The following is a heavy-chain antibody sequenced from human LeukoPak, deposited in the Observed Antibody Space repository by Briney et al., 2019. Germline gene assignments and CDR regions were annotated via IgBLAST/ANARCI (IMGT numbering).Heavy chain of an antibody. D-gene: IGHD2-21*02. Sequence: SETLSLTCTVSGGSISGYYWSWIRQPPGKGLEWIGYIHYSGSTNYNPSLKSRVTISVDTSRDQFPLKLSSVTAADTAVYYCARHAYCGGDCYLLDYWGQGTLVTVSS. CDR2: IHYSGST. CDR3: ARHAYCGGDCYLLDY. V-gene: IGHV4-59*08. J-gene: IGHJ4*02. CDR1: GGSISGYY.